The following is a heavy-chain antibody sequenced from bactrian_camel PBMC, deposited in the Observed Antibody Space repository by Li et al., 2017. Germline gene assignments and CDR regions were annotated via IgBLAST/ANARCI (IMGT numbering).Heavy chain of an antibody. J-gene: IGHJ6*01. CDR3: AADRKDRPLPRAPYTGSWCYGAPPPQYSGY. D-gene: IGHD3*01. CDR2: LYTGTGST. CDR1: RSTFSNSC. V-gene: IGHV3S1*01. Sequence: HVQLVESGGGSVQAGGSLSLSCATSRSTFSNSCMAWFRQAPGKEREAVAALYTGTGSTYYTSSVEGRFTISQDIAKNTVYLQMNSLKPEDTGVYVCAADRKDRPLPRAPYTGSWCYGAPPPQYSGYWGEGTQVTVS.